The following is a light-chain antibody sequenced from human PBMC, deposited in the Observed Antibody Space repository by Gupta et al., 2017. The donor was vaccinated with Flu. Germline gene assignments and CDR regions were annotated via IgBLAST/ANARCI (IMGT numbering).Light chain of an antibody. CDR3: QSSDSSTSWV. V-gene: IGLV6-57*01. CDR1: SGSIASNY. Sequence: NFMLAQSHSVSESPGKTVTISCTRSSGSIASNYVQWYQQRPGSSPTTVIYEDNQRPSGVPDRFSGSIDRSSNSASLTISGLKTEDEADYYCQSSDSSTSWVFGGGTKLTVL. J-gene: IGLJ3*02. CDR2: EDN.